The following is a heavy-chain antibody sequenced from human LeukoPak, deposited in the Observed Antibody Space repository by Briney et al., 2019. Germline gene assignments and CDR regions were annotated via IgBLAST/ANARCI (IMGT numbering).Heavy chain of an antibody. CDR1: GFTFSSYA. CDR3: AKCGTIFGVVIYLDY. J-gene: IGHJ4*02. CDR2: ISGSGGSP. V-gene: IGHV3-23*01. Sequence: GGSLRLSCAASGFTFSSYAMSCVRQAPGEGEGWVSAISGSGGSPSYADSVKGRFTISRDHSKNTLYLEMNSLRAEDTAVYYCAKCGTIFGVVIYLDYWGQGTLVTVSS. D-gene: IGHD3-3*01.